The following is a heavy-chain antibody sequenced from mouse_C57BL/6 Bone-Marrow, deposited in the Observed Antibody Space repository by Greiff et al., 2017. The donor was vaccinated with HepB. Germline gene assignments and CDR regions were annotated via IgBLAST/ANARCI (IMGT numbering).Heavy chain of an antibody. Sequence: VKVVESGPGLVQPSQSLSITCTVSGFSLTSYGVHWVRQPPGKGLEWLGVIWSGGSTDYNAAFISRLSISKDNSKSQVFFKMNSLQADDTAIYYCAKNDGYYFWYFDVWGTGTTVTVSS. J-gene: IGHJ1*03. CDR3: AKNDGYYFWYFDV. V-gene: IGHV2-4*01. CDR2: IWSGGST. D-gene: IGHD2-3*01. CDR1: GFSLTSYG.